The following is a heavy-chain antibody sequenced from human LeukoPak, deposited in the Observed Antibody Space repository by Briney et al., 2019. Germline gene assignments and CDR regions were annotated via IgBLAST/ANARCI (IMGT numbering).Heavy chain of an antibody. D-gene: IGHD1-26*01. CDR2: IYYSGGT. Sequence: PSETLSLTCTVSGVSVSSGSYYWSWIRQPPGKGLEWIGYIYYSGGTNYNPSLKSRVTISVDTSKNQFSLNLTSVTAADTAVYSCARVRVGATFDDWGQGTLVTVSS. CDR1: GVSVSSGSYY. J-gene: IGHJ4*02. CDR3: ARVRVGATFDD. V-gene: IGHV4-61*01.